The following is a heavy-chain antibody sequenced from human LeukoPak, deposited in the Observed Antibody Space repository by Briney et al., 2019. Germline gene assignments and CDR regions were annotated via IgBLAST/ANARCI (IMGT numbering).Heavy chain of an antibody. CDR3: AREAYSSSKGGWFDP. J-gene: IGHJ5*02. CDR2: IYHSGST. Sequence: SETLSLTCTVSGYSISSGYYWGWIRQPPGKGLEWIGTIYHSGSTYYNPSLKSRVTISVDTSKNQFSLKLSSVTAADTAVYYCAREAYSSSKGGWFDPWGQGTLVTVSS. V-gene: IGHV4-38-2*02. D-gene: IGHD6-13*01. CDR1: GYSISSGYY.